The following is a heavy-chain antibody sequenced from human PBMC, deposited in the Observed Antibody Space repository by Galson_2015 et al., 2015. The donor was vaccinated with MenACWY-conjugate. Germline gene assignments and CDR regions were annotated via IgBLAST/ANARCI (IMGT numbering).Heavy chain of an antibody. CDR2: IIPVAGTT. CDR3: ATCYYHSSRINLFDS. J-gene: IGHJ5*01. Sequence: SVKVSCKASGGTFSNYGLTWVRQAPGQGLEWMGEIIPVAGTTNYAQKFQGGVTLTADTSTSTGYMELSSLTSEDTATYYCATCYYHSSRINLFDSWGQGTLVIVSS. D-gene: IGHD3-22*01. CDR1: GGTFSNYG. V-gene: IGHV1-69*06.